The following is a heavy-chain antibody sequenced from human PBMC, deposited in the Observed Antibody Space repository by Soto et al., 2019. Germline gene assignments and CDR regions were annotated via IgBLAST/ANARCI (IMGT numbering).Heavy chain of an antibody. V-gene: IGHV1-69*13. CDR1: GGTFSSYA. CDR2: IIPIFGTA. CDR3: ARDRGSSWSSALYYYGMDV. J-gene: IGHJ6*02. Sequence: VASVKVSCKASGGTFSSYAISWVRQAPGQGLEWMGGIIPIFGTANYAQKFQGRVTITADESTSTAYMELSSLRSEDTAVYYCARDRGSSWSSALYYYGMDVWGQGTTVTVSS. D-gene: IGHD6-13*01.